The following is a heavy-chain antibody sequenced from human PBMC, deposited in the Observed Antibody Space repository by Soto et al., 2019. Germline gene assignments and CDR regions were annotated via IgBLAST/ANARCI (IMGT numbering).Heavy chain of an antibody. V-gene: IGHV1-8*01. CDR1: GYTFTSYD. Sequence: ASVKVSCKASGYTFTSYDINWVRQATGQGLGWMGWMNPNSGHTGYAQKFQGRVTMTTITSITTAYMELSSLGSDDTAVYYCARANSGPDYWGQGTLVTVSS. CDR3: ARANSGPDY. J-gene: IGHJ4*02. CDR2: MNPNSGHT.